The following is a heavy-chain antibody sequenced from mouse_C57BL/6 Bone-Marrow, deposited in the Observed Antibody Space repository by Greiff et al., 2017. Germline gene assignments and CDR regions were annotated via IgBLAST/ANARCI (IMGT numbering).Heavy chain of an antibody. D-gene: IGHD2-4*01. CDR2: IDTSDSYT. Sequence: QVQLQQPGAELVMPGASVKLSCKASGYTFTSYWMHWVKQRPGQGLEWIGEIDTSDSYTNYNQKFKGKSTLTVDKSSSTAYMQLSILSSEDSAVYYCARSRYDYDGAWFAYWGQGTLVTVSA. J-gene: IGHJ3*01. V-gene: IGHV1-69*01. CDR1: GYTFTSYW. CDR3: ARSRYDYDGAWFAY.